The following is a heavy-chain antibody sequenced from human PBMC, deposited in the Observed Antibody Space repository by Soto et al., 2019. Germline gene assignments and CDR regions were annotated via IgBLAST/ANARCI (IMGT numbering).Heavy chain of an antibody. CDR3: ASAVPYSYGYIYYYYYMDL. V-gene: IGHV3-11*01. CDR2: ISSSGSNI. CDR1: GFTFSDYY. D-gene: IGHD5-18*01. J-gene: IGHJ6*03. Sequence: QVQLVESGGGLVKPGGSLRLSCAASGFTFSDYYMSWIRQAPGKGLEWVAYISSSGSNIYYADSVKGRFTISRDNAKNSLYLQMNSLRAEDTAVYYCASAVPYSYGYIYYYYYMDLWGKGTTVTVSS.